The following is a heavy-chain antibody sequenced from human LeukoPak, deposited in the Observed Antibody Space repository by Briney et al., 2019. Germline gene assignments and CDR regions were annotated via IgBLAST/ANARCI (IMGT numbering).Heavy chain of an antibody. V-gene: IGHV4-34*01. D-gene: IGHD3-10*01. Sequence: SETLSLTCAVYGGSFSGYDWSWIRQPPGKGLEWIGEISRSGSTNYNPSLKSRVTIAADTHKNQLSLKLSSATAADPAMYHRARGARCLGEFKAPYNWFDPWGQGTLAT. J-gene: IGHJ5*02. CDR2: ISRSGST. CDR1: GGSFSGYD. CDR3: ARGARCLGEFKAPYNWFDP.